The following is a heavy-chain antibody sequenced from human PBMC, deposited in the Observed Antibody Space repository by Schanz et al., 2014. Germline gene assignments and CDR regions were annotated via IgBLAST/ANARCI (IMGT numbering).Heavy chain of an antibody. CDR2: MNPNSGNP. J-gene: IGHJ6*03. V-gene: IGHV1-8*02. CDR1: GYTFTSYS. D-gene: IGHD3-10*01. CDR3: ARVSMEFERGKSYYYYMDV. Sequence: QVQLVQSGGEVKKPGASVRVSCKASGYTFTSYSMHWVRQAPGQGLEWLGWMNPNSGNPGFAQKFRGRVTMTRNTSISTAYMELNSLTSEDTAVYYCARVSMEFERGKSYYYYMDVWGRGTTVTVSS.